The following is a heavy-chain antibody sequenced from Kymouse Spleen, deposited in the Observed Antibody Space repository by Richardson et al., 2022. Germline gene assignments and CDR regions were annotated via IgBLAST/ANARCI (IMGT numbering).Heavy chain of an antibody. J-gene: IGHJ6*02. CDR2: IKSKTDGGTT. V-gene: IGHV3-15*01. CDR3: TTSITMVRGVILLLLRYGR. Sequence: EVQLVESGGGLVKPGGSLRLSCAASGFTFSNAWMSWVRQAPGKGLEWVGRIKSKTDGGTTDYAAPVKGRFTISRDDSKNTLYLQMNSLKTEDTAVYYCTTSITMVRGVILLLLRYGRLGPRDHGHRLL. D-gene: IGHD3-10*01. CDR1: GFTFSNAW.